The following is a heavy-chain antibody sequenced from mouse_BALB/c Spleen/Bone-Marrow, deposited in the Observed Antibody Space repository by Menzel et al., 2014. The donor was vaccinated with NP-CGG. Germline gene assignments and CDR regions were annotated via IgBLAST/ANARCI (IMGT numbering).Heavy chain of an antibody. CDR2: IWAGGST. Sequence: QVQLKESGPGLVAPSQSLSITCTVSGFSLTSYGVHWVRQPPGKGLEWLGVIWAGGSTNYNSALMSRLSISKDNSKSQVSLKMNSLQTDDTAMYYCARAPLLRYHYAMDYWGQGTSVTVSS. V-gene: IGHV2-9*02. CDR3: ARAPLLRYHYAMDY. J-gene: IGHJ4*01. D-gene: IGHD1-1*01. CDR1: GFSLTSYG.